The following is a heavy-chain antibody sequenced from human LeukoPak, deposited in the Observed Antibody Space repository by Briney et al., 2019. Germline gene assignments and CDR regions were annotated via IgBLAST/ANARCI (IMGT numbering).Heavy chain of an antibody. CDR2: ISSNGGST. CDR1: GFTFSSYE. J-gene: IGHJ4*02. V-gene: IGHV3-64*01. CDR3: ARARTLRYFDA. D-gene: IGHD3-9*01. Sequence: GGSLRLSCAASGFTFSSYEMNWVRQAPGKGLEYVSAISSNGGSTYYANSVKGRFTISRDNSKNTLYLQMGSLRAEDMAVYYCARARTLRYFDAWGQGTLVTVSS.